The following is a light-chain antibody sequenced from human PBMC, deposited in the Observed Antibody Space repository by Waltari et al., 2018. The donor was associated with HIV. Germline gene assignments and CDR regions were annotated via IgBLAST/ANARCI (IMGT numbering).Light chain of an antibody. J-gene: IGKJ5*01. Sequence: DIQMTQSPSSLSASVGDRVTVTCRASQGVRNELGWFQQKPGQAPQRLIYAASHLQSGVPSRFSGSGSETYFTLTITDLQPEDSATYFCLQHNSYPVITFGQGTRLEI. CDR3: LQHNSYPVIT. CDR2: AAS. CDR1: QGVRNE. V-gene: IGKV1-17*02.